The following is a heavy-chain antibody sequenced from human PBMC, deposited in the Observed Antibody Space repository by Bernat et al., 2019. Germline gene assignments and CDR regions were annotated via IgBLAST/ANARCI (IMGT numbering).Heavy chain of an antibody. D-gene: IGHD2-15*01. CDR1: GGTFSSYA. J-gene: IGHJ4*02. V-gene: IGHV1-69*06. CDR3: ATLFGPVVVAATRKVFWDY. Sequence: QVQLVQSGAEVKKPGSSVKVSCKASGGTFSSYAISWVRQAPGQGLEWMGGIIPIFGTANYAQKFQGRVTITADKSTSTAYMELSSLRSEDTAVYYCATLFGPVVVAATRKVFWDYWGQGTLVTVSS. CDR2: IIPIFGTA.